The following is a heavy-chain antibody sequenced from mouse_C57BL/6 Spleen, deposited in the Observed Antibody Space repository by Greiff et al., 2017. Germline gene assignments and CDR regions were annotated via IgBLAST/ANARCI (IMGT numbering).Heavy chain of an antibody. D-gene: IGHD2-4*01. V-gene: IGHV3-6*01. Sequence: EVQLQESGPGLVKPSQSLSLTCSVTGYSITSGYYWNWNRQFPGNKLEWMGYISYDGSNNYNPSLKNRISITRDTSKNQFFLKLNSVTSEDTATYYCARRDYYDYADWYFDVWGTGTTVTVSS. J-gene: IGHJ1*03. CDR3: ARRDYYDYADWYFDV. CDR1: GYSITSGYY. CDR2: ISYDGSN.